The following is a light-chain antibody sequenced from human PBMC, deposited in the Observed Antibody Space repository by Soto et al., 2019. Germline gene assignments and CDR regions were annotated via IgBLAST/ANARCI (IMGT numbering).Light chain of an antibody. J-gene: IGLJ1*01. CDR1: TGVVTTVHY. CDR3: LLSYRGNYV. CDR2: DTA. V-gene: IGLV7-46*01. Sequence: QAVVTQEPSVTVAPGGTGTLTWCSITGVVTTVHYPCWFQQKPGQAPRALVYDTANIFSWTPARFSGSLLGGKAALTLSGAQPEDEAEYYCLLSYRGNYVFGTGTKVTVL.